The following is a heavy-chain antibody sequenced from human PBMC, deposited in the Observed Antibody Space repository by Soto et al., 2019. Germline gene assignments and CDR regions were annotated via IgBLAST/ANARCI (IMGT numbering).Heavy chain of an antibody. CDR2: IWYDGSYK. CDR1: GFTFSTYG. J-gene: IGHJ4*02. D-gene: IGHD3-22*01. V-gene: IGHV3-33*01. CDR3: ARARYYDSSGYYSAFDY. Sequence: QAQLVESGGGVVQPGRSLRLTCAASGFTFSTYGMHWVRQAPGKGLEWVSVIWYDGSYKFYADSVKGRFTISRDNSKNTLYLQMNGLRAEDTAVYYCARARYYDSSGYYSAFDYWGQGTLVTVSS.